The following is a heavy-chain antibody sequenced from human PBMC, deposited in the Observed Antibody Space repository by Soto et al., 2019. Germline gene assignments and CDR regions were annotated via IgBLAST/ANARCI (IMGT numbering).Heavy chain of an antibody. CDR2: ISGSGGST. J-gene: IGHJ6*02. Sequence: EVQLLESGGGLVQPGGSLRLSCAASGFTFSSYAMSWVRQAPGKGLEWVSAISGSGGSTYYADSVKGRFTISRDNSKTTLYLQMNSLRAEDTAVYYCAKELGGYDFWSGPYYYYGMDVWGQGTTVTVSS. D-gene: IGHD3-3*01. CDR3: AKELGGYDFWSGPYYYYGMDV. CDR1: GFTFSSYA. V-gene: IGHV3-23*01.